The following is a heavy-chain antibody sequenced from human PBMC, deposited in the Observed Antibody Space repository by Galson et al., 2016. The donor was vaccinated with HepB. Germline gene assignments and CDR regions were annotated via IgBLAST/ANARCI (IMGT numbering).Heavy chain of an antibody. D-gene: IGHD6-19*01. V-gene: IGHV4-59*01. CDR2: IYFIGSI. CDR1: GGFTSGYY. J-gene: IGHJ4*02. CDR3: ARITGIRVAGI. Sequence: SETLPLTCSVSGGFTSGYYWTWLRQPPGQGLAWIGSIYFIGSIDYNPSLKSRLTIPVDTSQNRSSLKLNSVTAADTAVYYCARITGIRVAGIWGQGALVIFFS.